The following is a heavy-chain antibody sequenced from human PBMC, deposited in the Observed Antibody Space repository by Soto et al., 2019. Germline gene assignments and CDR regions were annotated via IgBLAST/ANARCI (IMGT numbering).Heavy chain of an antibody. CDR2: IYYSGST. V-gene: IGHV4-30-4*01. Sequence: SETLSLTCTVSGGSISSGDYYWSWIRQPPGKGLEWIGYIYYSGSTYYNPSLKSRVTISVDTSKNQFSLKLSSVTAADTAVYYCARESTPGWFDPWGQGTLVTVSS. CDR3: ARESTPGWFDP. CDR1: GGSISSGDYY. J-gene: IGHJ5*02.